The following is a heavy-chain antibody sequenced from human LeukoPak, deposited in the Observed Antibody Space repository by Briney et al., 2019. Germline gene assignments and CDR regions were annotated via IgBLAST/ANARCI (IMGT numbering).Heavy chain of an antibody. J-gene: IGHJ4*02. CDR1: GGSFSGYY. Sequence: SETLSLTCAVYGGSFSGYYWSWIRQPPGKGLEWIGEINHSGSTNYNPSLKSRVTISVDTSKNQFSLKLSSVTAADTAVYYCASLGSYYFDYWGQGTLVTVSS. V-gene: IGHV4-34*01. D-gene: IGHD1-26*01. CDR2: INHSGST. CDR3: ASLGSYYFDY.